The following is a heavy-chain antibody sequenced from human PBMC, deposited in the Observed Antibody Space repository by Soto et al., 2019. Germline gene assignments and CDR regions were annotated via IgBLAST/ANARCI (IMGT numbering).Heavy chain of an antibody. V-gene: IGHV3-48*01. D-gene: IGHD3-10*02. CDR3: ARDVPPLDY. Sequence: EVQLVESGGGLVQPGGSLRLSCAASGFTFSSYSMNWVRQAPGKGLEWVSYISSSSSTIYYADSVKGRFTISRDNAKNSLYLQMNSLRAEDTAVYYCARDVPPLDYWGQGTLVTVSS. J-gene: IGHJ4*02. CDR1: GFTFSSYS. CDR2: ISSSSSTI.